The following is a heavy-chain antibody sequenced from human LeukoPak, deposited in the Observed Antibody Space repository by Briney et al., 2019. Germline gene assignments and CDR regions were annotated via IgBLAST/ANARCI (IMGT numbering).Heavy chain of an antibody. D-gene: IGHD3-22*01. CDR3: AKDYYDSSGYTWFDP. CDR2: ISGSGGST. V-gene: IGHV3-23*01. Sequence: GGSLSLSCAASGFTFSSYAMSWVRQAPGKGLEWVSAISGSGGSTYYADSVKGRFTISRDNSKNTLYLQMNSLRAEDTAVYYCAKDYYDSSGYTWFDPWGQGTLVTVSS. CDR1: GFTFSSYA. J-gene: IGHJ5*02.